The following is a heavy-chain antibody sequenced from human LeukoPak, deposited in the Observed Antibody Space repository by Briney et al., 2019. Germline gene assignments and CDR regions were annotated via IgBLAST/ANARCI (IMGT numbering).Heavy chain of an antibody. CDR2: ISAYNGKT. D-gene: IGHD2-15*01. Sequence: ASVKVSFKASGFTFTSYGFTWVRQAPGQGLQWMGWISAYNGKTNYGRKFQGRVTMTTDTSTSTVYMELRSLKSDDTAVYYCARNGMGVTQRWYDYWGQGTLVTVS. CDR3: ARNGMGVTQRWYDY. J-gene: IGHJ4*02. CDR1: GFTFTSYG. V-gene: IGHV1-18*01.